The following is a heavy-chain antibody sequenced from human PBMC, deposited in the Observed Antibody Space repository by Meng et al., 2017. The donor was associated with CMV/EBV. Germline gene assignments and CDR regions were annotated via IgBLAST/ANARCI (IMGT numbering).Heavy chain of an antibody. CDR1: GGTFSSYV. CDR2: IIPILGIA. J-gene: IGHJ6*02. V-gene: IGHV1-69*10. CDR3: AGGLRDRGVRYYGMDV. Sequence: SSVKVSCQASGGTFSSYVIRWVRQAPGQGLEWMGGIIPILGIANYAQKSQGRVTITADKSTSTAYMELSSLRSEDAAVYYCAGGLRDRGVRYYGMDVWGQGTTVTVSS. D-gene: IGHD3-10*01.